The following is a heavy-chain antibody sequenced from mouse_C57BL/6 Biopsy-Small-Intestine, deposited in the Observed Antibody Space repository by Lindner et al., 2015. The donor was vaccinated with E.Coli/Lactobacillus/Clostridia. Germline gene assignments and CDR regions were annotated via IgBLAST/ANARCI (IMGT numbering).Heavy chain of an antibody. CDR1: GYTFTGYY. J-gene: IGHJ1*01. CDR2: INPNSDVT. V-gene: IGHV1-72*04. Sequence: SVKVSCKASGYTFTGYYLHWVRQAPGQGLEWMGRINPNSDVTKYAQKFQGRATMTRDTSISTAYMELSRLRSDDTAVYYCARSLVSTYYYFYGLDVWGQGTTVTVSS. D-gene: IGHD1-1*01. CDR3: ARSLVSTYYYFYGLDV.